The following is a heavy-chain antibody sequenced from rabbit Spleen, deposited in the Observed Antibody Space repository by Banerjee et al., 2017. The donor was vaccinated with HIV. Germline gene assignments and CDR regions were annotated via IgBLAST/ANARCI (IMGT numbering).Heavy chain of an antibody. CDR3: ARDTSSSFSSYGMDL. J-gene: IGHJ6*01. D-gene: IGHD1-1*01. CDR2: IDSGNSGYT. V-gene: IGHV1S40*01. CDR1: GVSFSFNSY. Sequence: QSLEESGGDLVKPGASLTLTCTASGVSFSFNSYMCWVRQAPGKGLEWIACIDSGNSGYTYYATWATGRFTCSKTSSTTVTLQMTSLTAADTATYFCARDTSSSFSSYGMDLWGPGTLV.